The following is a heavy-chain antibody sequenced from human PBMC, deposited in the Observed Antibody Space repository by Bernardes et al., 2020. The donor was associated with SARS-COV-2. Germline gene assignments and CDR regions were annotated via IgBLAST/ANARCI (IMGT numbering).Heavy chain of an antibody. CDR3: ARDVFLGSSWDQSYYGMDV. CDR1: GGPLCSHY. CDR2: VYFTGNT. D-gene: IGHD6-13*01. V-gene: IGHV4-59*11. Sequence: LSFTCTFPGGPLCSHYWIWVRPSPGNGLEWIGNVYFTGNTNHNPSLRSRAIIGIDTSKSQFSLRLNSVTAADAAVYYCARDVFLGSSWDQSYYGMDVWGQGITVTVFS. J-gene: IGHJ6*01.